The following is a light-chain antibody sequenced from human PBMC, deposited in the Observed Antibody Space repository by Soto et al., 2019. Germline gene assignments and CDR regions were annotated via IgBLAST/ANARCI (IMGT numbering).Light chain of an antibody. V-gene: IGKV3-11*01. J-gene: IGKJ4*01. Sequence: EIVLTQSPATLSLSPGERATLSCRASQSVSSYLAWYQQKPGQAPRLLIYDASNMATGIPARFSGSASGTDFTLTISSLEPEDFAVYYCQQRSNWPLTFGGGTKVEIK. CDR2: DAS. CDR1: QSVSSY. CDR3: QQRSNWPLT.